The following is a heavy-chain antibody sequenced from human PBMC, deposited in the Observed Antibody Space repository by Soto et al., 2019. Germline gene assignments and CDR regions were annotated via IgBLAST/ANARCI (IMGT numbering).Heavy chain of an antibody. CDR2: INPNSGGT. Sequence: QVQLVQSGAEVKKPGASVKVSCKASGYTFTGYYMHWVRQAPGQGLEWMGWINPNSGGTNYAQKFQGWVTMTRDTSISTAYMELSRLRSDDTAVYYCAREQCGYDPYYYYGMDVWGQGTTVTVSS. V-gene: IGHV1-2*04. D-gene: IGHD5-12*01. J-gene: IGHJ6*02. CDR1: GYTFTGYY. CDR3: AREQCGYDPYYYYGMDV.